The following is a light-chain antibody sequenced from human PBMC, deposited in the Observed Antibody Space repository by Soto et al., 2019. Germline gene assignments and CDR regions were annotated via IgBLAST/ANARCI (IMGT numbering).Light chain of an antibody. CDR3: ASWDDSLRGVL. V-gene: IGLV1-47*01. CDR2: TND. CDR1: DSNIGSNP. J-gene: IGLJ2*01. Sequence: QPVLTQPPSASGTPGQRVTISCSGGDSNIGSNPVYWYQQLPGTAPKLVIHTNDQRPSGVPDRFSGSKSGTSATLAISGLRSEDEADYYRASWDDSLRGVLFGGGTQLTVL.